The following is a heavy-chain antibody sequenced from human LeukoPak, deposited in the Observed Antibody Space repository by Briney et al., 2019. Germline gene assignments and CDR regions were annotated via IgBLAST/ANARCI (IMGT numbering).Heavy chain of an antibody. V-gene: IGHV4-4*07. CDR3: ARELWFGELLVNWFDP. D-gene: IGHD3-10*01. CDR2: IYTSVST. J-gene: IGHJ5*02. CDR1: GGSISSYY. Sequence: SETLSLTRTVSGGSISSYYWSSIRPPAAKGVEWIGRIYTSVSTNYNPSLNSRVTMSVDTSKNQFSLKLSSVTAADTAVYYCARELWFGELLVNWFDPWGQGTLVTVSS.